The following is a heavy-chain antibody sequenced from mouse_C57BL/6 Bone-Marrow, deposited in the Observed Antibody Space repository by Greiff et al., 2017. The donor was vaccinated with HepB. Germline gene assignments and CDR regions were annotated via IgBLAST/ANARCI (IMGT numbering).Heavy chain of an antibody. Sequence: VQLQQPGAELVRPGTSVKLSCKASGYTFTSYWMHWVKQRPGQGLEWIGVIDPSDSYTNYNQKFKGKATLTVDTSSSTAYMQLSSLTSEDSAVYYCARSYFHYWGQGTTLTVSS. CDR2: IDPSDSYT. CDR1: GYTFTSYW. CDR3: ARSYFHY. J-gene: IGHJ2*01. V-gene: IGHV1-59*01.